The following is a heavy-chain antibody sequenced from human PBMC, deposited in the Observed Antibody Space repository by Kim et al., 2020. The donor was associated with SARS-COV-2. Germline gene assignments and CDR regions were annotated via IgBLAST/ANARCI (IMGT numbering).Heavy chain of an antibody. CDR3: ARDKGDGMDV. Sequence: GTNYAQKFQGRVTMTRDTSISTAYMGLSRLRSDDTVVYYCARDKGDGMDVWGQGTTVTVSS. V-gene: IGHV1-2*05. J-gene: IGHJ6*02. CDR2: GT.